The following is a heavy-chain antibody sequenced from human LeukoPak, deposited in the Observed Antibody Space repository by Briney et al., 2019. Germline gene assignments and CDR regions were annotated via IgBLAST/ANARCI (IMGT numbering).Heavy chain of an antibody. CDR1: GGTFISYA. CDR3: QLNYGDYPSYFDY. D-gene: IGHD4-17*01. CDR2: IIPIFGTA. V-gene: IGHV1-69*13. Sequence: SVKVSCKASGGTFISYAISWVRQAPGQGLEWMGGIIPIFGTANYAQKFQGRVTVTADESTSTAYMELSSLRSEDTAVYYCQLNYGDYPSYFDYWGQGALVTVSS. J-gene: IGHJ4*02.